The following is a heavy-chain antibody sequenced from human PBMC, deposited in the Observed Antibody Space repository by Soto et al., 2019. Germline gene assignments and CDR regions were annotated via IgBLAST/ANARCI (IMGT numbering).Heavy chain of an antibody. CDR3: AKAGGVLRFLEWLDY. D-gene: IGHD3-3*01. V-gene: IGHV3-30*18. J-gene: IGHJ4*02. CDR2: ISYDGSNK. Sequence: VGSLRLSCAASGFTFSSYGMHWVRQAPGKGLEWVAVISYDGSNKYYADSVKGRFTISRDNSKNTLYLQMNSLRAEDTAVYYCAKAGGVLRFLEWLDYWGQGTLVTVSS. CDR1: GFTFSSYG.